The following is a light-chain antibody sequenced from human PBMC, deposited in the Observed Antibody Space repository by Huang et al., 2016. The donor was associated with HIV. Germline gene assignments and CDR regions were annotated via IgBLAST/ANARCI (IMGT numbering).Light chain of an antibody. J-gene: IGKJ2*01. CDR1: ESVDNN. CDR2: GAS. CDR3: QQYDKWPPFT. Sequence: EVVMTQFPATLSVSPGERATLSCRASESVDNNLAWYQQSPGQAPRLLIYGASTRATDVAARFSGGGSGTDFTLTINNLQSEDSAVYYCQQYDKWPPFTFGQGTNVEIK. V-gene: IGKV3-15*01.